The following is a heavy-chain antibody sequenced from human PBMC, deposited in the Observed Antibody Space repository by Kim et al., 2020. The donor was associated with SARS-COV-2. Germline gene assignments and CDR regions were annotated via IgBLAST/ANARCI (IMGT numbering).Heavy chain of an antibody. D-gene: IGHD6-19*01. CDR1: GGSISSYY. CDR2: IYYSGST. J-gene: IGHJ6*02. V-gene: IGHV4-59*08. CDR3: ARIAVAAYPEYYYYGMDV. Sequence: SETLSLTCTVSGGSISSYYWSWIRQPPGKGLEWIGYIYYSGSTNYNPSLKSRVTISVDTSKNQFSLKLSSVTAADTAVYYCARIAVAAYPEYYYYGMDVWGQGTTVTVSS.